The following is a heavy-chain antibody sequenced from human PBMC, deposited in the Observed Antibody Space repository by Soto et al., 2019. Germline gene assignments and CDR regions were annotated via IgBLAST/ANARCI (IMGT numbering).Heavy chain of an antibody. CDR3: ASRIDSNRYYYGMDV. V-gene: IGHV5-51*01. J-gene: IGHJ6*02. CDR2: IYPGDSDT. D-gene: IGHD4-4*01. CDR1: GYSFTSYW. Sequence: GESLKISCKGSGYSFTSYWIGWVRQMPGKGLEWMGIIYPGDSDTRYSPSFQGQVTISADKSISTAYLQWSSLKASDTAMYYCASRIDSNRYYYGMDVWGQGTTVTVYS.